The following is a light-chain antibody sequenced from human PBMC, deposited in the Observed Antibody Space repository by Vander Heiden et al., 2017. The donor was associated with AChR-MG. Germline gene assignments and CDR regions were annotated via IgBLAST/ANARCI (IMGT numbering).Light chain of an antibody. Sequence: HSVLTQPLSASGPPGPRVTISRSGSSTNIGSNDVNWYQQLPGTAPKLLIYSNSHRPSGVPDRFSGSKSGTSASLAISGRQAEDEADYYCAAWDDSLNGPVFGGGTKLTVL. CDR2: SNS. V-gene: IGLV1-44*01. J-gene: IGLJ2*01. CDR3: AAWDDSLNGPV. CDR1: STNIGSND.